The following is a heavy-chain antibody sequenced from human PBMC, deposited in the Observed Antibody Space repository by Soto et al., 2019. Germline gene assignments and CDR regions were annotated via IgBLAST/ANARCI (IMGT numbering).Heavy chain of an antibody. D-gene: IGHD3-10*01. CDR1: GGTFSSYA. J-gene: IGHJ6*02. CDR3: ARDDYYGSGRYYNPGDYYYYGMDV. CDR2: IIPIFGTA. V-gene: IGHV1-69*01. Sequence: QVQLVQSGAEVQKPGSSVKVSCKASGGTFSSYAISWVRQAPGQGLEWMGGIIPIFGTANYAQQFQGRVTINADEYTSKAYMEMSSLRSEDTDVYYCARDDYYGSGRYYNPGDYYYYGMDVWGQGTTVTVS.